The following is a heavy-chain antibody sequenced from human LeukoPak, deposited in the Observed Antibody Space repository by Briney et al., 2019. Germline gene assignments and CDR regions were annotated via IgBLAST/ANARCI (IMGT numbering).Heavy chain of an antibody. CDR2: ISAYNGNT. J-gene: IGHJ4*02. CDR3: ARGRGWESGYGDTRY. Sequence: ASVKVSCKASGYTFTGYYMHWVRQAPGQGLEWMGWISAYNGNTNYAQKLQGRVTMTTDTSTSTAYMELRSLRSDDTAVYYCARGRGWESGYGDTRYWGQGTLVTVSS. CDR1: GYTFTGYY. V-gene: IGHV1-18*04. D-gene: IGHD4-17*01.